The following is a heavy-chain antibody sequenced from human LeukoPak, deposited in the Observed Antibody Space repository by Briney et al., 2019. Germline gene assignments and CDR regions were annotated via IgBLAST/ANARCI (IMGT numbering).Heavy chain of an antibody. J-gene: IGHJ4*02. Sequence: SETLSLTCTVSGVSISSSSYYWGWIRQPPGKELEWIGSIYSGGSSYYNPSLKSRVTMSVDTSKNQFSLKLSSVTAADTAVYYCARTVAVWTGAYYFDYWGQGTLVTVSS. CDR1: GVSISSSSYY. CDR3: ARTVAVWTGAYYFDY. V-gene: IGHV4-39*07. CDR2: IYSGGSS. D-gene: IGHD3/OR15-3a*01.